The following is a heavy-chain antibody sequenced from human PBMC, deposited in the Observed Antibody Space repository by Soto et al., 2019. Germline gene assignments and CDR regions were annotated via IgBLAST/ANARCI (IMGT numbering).Heavy chain of an antibody. D-gene: IGHD1-26*01. J-gene: IGHJ4*02. Sequence: QVQLQESGPGLVKPSETLSLTCTVSGDSMTKYYWSWIRQPAGKGLEWIGRIYTRGSTNYNPSLKSRVTMSLDTSNNHFSLKLKSVTAADTAVYYCARTVGAAYYFDFWGQGALVTVSS. V-gene: IGHV4-4*07. CDR2: IYTRGST. CDR3: ARTVGAAYYFDF. CDR1: GDSMTKYY.